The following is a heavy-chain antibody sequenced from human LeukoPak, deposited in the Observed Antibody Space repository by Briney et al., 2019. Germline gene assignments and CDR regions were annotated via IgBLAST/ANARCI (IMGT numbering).Heavy chain of an antibody. CDR2: ISGSGGST. CDR1: GFTYSSYA. CDR3: AKSEGYSYGYGTSSDV. Sequence: GGSLRLSCAASGFTYSSYAMSWVRQAPGKGLEWVSAISGSGGSTYYADSVKGRFTISRDNSKNTLYLQMNSLRAEDTAVYYCAKSEGYSYGYGTSSDVWGQGTTVTVSS. D-gene: IGHD5-18*01. V-gene: IGHV3-23*01. J-gene: IGHJ6*02.